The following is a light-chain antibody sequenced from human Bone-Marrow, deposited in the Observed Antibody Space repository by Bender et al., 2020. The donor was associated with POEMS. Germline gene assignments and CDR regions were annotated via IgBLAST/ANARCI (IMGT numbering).Light chain of an antibody. CDR1: SSNIVTNP. Sequence: QFVLTQPPSASATPGQRVTISCSGSSSNIVTNPVNWYQHLPGTAPKVLIYNTNQRPSGVPDRFSGSKSGTSASLAISALQSEDEGDYYCATWHDSLNGWVFGGGTKLAVL. J-gene: IGLJ2*01. V-gene: IGLV1-44*01. CDR2: NTN. CDR3: ATWHDSLNGWV.